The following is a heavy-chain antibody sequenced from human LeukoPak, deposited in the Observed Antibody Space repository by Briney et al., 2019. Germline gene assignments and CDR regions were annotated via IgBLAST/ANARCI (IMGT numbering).Heavy chain of an antibody. CDR1: GGSFSDYY. J-gene: IGHJ4*02. D-gene: IGHD3-3*01. Sequence: SETLSLTCAVYGGSFSDYYWTWIRQPPGKGLEWSGEINHSGSPNNNPSLKSRVSISLDTSKNQFSLTLTSVTGADTAVYYCGSRRTAMFGVSKGLIDYWGQGTLVTVSS. CDR3: GSRRTAMFGVSKGLIDY. CDR2: INHSGSP. V-gene: IGHV4-34*01.